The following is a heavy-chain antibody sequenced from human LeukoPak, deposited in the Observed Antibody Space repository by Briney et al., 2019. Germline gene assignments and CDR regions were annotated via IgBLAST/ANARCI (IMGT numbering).Heavy chain of an antibody. J-gene: IGHJ6*03. CDR3: ARDGHYYGSGLGYMDV. V-gene: IGHV4-4*07. CDR2: IYTSGST. Sequence: PSETLSLTCTVPGGSISSYYWSWIRQPAGKGLEWIGRIYTSGSTNYNPSLKSRVTMSVDTSKNQFSLKLSSVTAADTAVYYCARDGHYYGSGLGYMDVWGKGTTVTVSS. CDR1: GGSISSYY. D-gene: IGHD3-10*01.